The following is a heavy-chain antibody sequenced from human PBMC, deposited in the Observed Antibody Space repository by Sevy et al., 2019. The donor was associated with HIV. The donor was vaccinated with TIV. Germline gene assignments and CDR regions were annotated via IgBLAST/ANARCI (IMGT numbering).Heavy chain of an antibody. CDR3: ARGKHISDYYGSFDY. CDR2: IYIGGST. D-gene: IGHD3-3*01. Sequence: GGSLRLSCAASGLTVSSNFMSWVRQAPGKGLEWVSVIYIGGSTYYADSVKGRFTISRDDSKNTLYLQMNSLRAEDMAVYYCARGKHISDYYGSFDYWGQGTLVTVSS. CDR1: GLTVSSNF. V-gene: IGHV3-53*01. J-gene: IGHJ4*02.